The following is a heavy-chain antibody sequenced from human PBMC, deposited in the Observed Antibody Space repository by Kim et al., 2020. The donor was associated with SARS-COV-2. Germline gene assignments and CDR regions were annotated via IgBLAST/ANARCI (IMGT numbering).Heavy chain of an antibody. CDR1: RSIFSTYV. CDR2: MSFDGFSK. D-gene: IGHD5-12*01. J-gene: IGHJ4*02. V-gene: IGHV3-30*04. CDR3: ATEGGTSGRCGYFDF. Sequence: GGSLRLSCLTYRSIFSTYVIHWVRQAPGKGLEWVAAMSFDGFSKYFADSVKGRFTISRDNSKNTVWLQVNSLRDEDSAMYYCATEGGTSGRCGYFDFWGQGTLITVSS.